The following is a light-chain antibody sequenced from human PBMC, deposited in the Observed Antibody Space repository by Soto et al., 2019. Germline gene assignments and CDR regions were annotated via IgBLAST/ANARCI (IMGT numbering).Light chain of an antibody. CDR2: WAS. CDR3: QQYYSTPWT. V-gene: IGKV4-1*01. CDR1: QSVLYSSNNKNY. Sequence: DIVMTQSPDSLAVSLGERATINCKSSQSVLYSSNNKNYLTWYQQKPGQPPKLLIYWASTRESGVPYRFSGSGSGTDFTLTISCLQAEDVAVYYCQQYYSTPWTFGQGTKVEIK. J-gene: IGKJ1*01.